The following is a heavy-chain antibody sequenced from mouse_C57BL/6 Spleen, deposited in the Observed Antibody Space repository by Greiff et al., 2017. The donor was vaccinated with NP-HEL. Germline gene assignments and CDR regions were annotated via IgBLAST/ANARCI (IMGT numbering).Heavy chain of an antibody. J-gene: IGHJ2*01. CDR2: INPNNGGT. CDR3: ARRPLHY. V-gene: IGHV1-26*01. Sequence: VQLQQSGPELVKPGASVKISCKASGYTFTDYYMNWVKQSHGKSLEWIGDINPNNGGTSYNQKFKGKATLTVDKSSSTAYMELRSLTSEDSAVYYCARRPLHYWGQGTTLTVSS. CDR1: GYTFTDYY.